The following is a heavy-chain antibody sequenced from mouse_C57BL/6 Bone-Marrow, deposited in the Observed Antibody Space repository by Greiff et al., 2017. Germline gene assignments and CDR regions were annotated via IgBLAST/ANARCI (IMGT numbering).Heavy chain of an antibody. J-gene: IGHJ3*01. CDR3: ARNLWFGFAY. CDR1: GFSLTSYG. CDR2: IWSGGST. Sequence: QVQLKESGPGLVQPSQSLSITCTVSGFSLTSYGVHWVRQSPGKGLEWLGVIWSGGSTDYNAAFISRLSISTDNSKSQVFLKLNSLQADDTAIYYCARNLWFGFAYWGQGTRVTVSA. D-gene: IGHD1-1*02. V-gene: IGHV2-2*01.